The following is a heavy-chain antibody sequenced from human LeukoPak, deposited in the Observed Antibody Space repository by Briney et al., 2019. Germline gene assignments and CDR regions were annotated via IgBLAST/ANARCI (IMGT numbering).Heavy chain of an antibody. CDR2: ISYSGNT. V-gene: IGHV4-31*03. J-gene: IGHJ4*02. Sequence: SETLSLTCTVSGDSISSGGYYWSWIRQHPGKGLEWIGYISYSGNTYYNPTLKSRAAISADTPKNQFSLKLSSTTAADTAVYYCARAPVATPSEFDYWGQGTLVTVSS. D-gene: IGHD5-12*01. CDR1: GDSISSGGYY. CDR3: ARAPVATPSEFDY.